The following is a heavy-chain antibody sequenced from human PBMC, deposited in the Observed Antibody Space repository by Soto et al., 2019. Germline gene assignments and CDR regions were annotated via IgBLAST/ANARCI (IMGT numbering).Heavy chain of an antibody. CDR2: VKSKADGGTT. D-gene: IGHD6-25*01. J-gene: IGHJ4*02. CDR1: GFSFSDAW. V-gene: IGHV3-15*06. Sequence: QLVESGGGLVKLGGSLRLSCTASGFSFSDAWMSWVRQAPGKGLEWVGRVKSKADGGTTNYAAHVNGRFLVSRDDSQNRLYLEMTSLTIEDSGVYFCTTRGGHWGQGALVTVSS. CDR3: TTRGGH.